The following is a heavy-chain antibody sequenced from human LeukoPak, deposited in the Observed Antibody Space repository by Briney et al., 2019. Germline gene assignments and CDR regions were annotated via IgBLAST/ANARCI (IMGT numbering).Heavy chain of an antibody. V-gene: IGHV4-39*07. D-gene: IGHD6-6*01. J-gene: IGHJ6*03. CDR3: ASGIAARRGGYYYYYYMDV. Sequence: PSETLSLTCTVSGGSISSSSYYWGWIRQPPGKGLEWIGSIYYSGSTYYNPSLKSRVTISVDPSKNQFSLKLSSVTAADTAVYYCASGIAARRGGYYYYYYMDVWGKGTTVTVSS. CDR2: IYYSGST. CDR1: GGSISSSSYY.